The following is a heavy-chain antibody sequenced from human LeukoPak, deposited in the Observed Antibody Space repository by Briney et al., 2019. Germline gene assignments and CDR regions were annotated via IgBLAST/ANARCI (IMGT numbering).Heavy chain of an antibody. D-gene: IGHD2-21*02. CDR2: ISAYNGNT. J-gene: IGHJ6*03. Sequence: VASVKVSCKASGYTFTSYGISWVRQAPGQGLEWMGWISAYNGNTKYAQKLQGRVTMTTDTSTSTAYMELRSLRSDDTAVYYCARDKGDYYYYYYMDVWGKGTTVTISS. CDR3: ARDKGDYYYYYYMDV. CDR1: GYTFTSYG. V-gene: IGHV1-18*01.